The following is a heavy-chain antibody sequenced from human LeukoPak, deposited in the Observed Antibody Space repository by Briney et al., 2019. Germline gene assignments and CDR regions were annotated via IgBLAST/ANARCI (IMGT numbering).Heavy chain of an antibody. CDR3: ARGTRITIFGVASFDY. CDR1: GGSFSGYY. D-gene: IGHD3-3*01. V-gene: IGHV4-34*01. CDR2: INHSGST. Sequence: SETLSLTCAVHGGSFSGYYWSWIRQPPGKGLEWIGEINHSGSTNYNPSLKSRVTISVDTSKNQFSLKLSSVTAADTAVYYCARGTRITIFGVASFDYWGQGTLVTVSS. J-gene: IGHJ4*02.